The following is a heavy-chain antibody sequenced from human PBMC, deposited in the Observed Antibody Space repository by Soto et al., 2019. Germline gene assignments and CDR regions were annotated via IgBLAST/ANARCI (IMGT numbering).Heavy chain of an antibody. D-gene: IGHD1-1*01. V-gene: IGHV1-18*01. CDR1: GYAFTTYG. Sequence: QVHLVQSGAEVKKPGASVKVSCKGSGYAFTTYGITWVRQAPGQGLEWMGWISAHNGNTNYAQKPQCRVTVTRDTSTSTAYMELMSLRSDDTSVYYCARGRYGDYWGQGALVTVSS. J-gene: IGHJ4*02. CDR2: ISAHNGNT. CDR3: ARGRYGDY.